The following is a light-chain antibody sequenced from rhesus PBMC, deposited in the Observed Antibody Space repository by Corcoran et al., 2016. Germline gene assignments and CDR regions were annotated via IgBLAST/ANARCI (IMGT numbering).Light chain of an antibody. V-gene: IGKV1-25*01. CDR3: QQHNSYPYS. J-gene: IGKJ2*01. CDR2: DAS. CDR1: QGISKY. Sequence: DIQMTQSPSSLSASVGDTVTITCQASQGISKYLAWYQQKPGKRPKLLSNDASTLEIGVPARFSCSGAGTELLLPIRSLQPEDFATYYCQQHNSYPYSFGQGTKVEIK.